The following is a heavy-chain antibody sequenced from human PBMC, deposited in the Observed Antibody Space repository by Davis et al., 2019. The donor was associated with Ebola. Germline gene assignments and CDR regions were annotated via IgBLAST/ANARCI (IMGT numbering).Heavy chain of an antibody. CDR2: WHYCETA. J-gene: IGHJ5*02. V-gene: IGHV4-59*11. D-gene: IGHD3-10*01. CDR3: ARSYCGENCYPNGP. CDR1: GFTFSSHR. Sequence: ESLKISCAASGFTFSSHRMNWVRLASGKGLEWVAYWHYCETANYHPSLKGRITMSVDASKNHFSLKLTSVAAADTAVNSCARSYCGENCYPNGPWGQGTLVTVSS.